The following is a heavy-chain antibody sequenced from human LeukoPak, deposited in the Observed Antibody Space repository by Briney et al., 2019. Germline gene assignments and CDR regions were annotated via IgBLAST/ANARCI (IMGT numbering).Heavy chain of an antibody. CDR3: AREDPGITMVRGGSFDY. V-gene: IGHV4-31*03. D-gene: IGHD3-10*01. CDR2: IYYSGTT. Sequence: SSQTLSLTCTVSGGSISSGGYYWSWIRPHPGKGLQWIGSIYYSGTTYYNPYLKSRLTISVATSKSKCSLKVRSVTAADTAVYYCAREDPGITMVRGGSFDYWGQGSLVTV. J-gene: IGHJ4*02. CDR1: GGSISSGGYY.